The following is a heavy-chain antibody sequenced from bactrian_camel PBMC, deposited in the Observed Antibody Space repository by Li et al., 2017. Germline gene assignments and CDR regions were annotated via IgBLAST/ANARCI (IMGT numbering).Heavy chain of an antibody. CDR2: IDRIVGTT. D-gene: IGHD4*01. J-gene: IGHJ4*01. CDR3: AAAAAAGLDYPLDFAGFNW. Sequence: HVQLVESGGGSVQAGGSLRLSCAAKGYMYSSYNMAWLRQAPGKEREGVAVIDRIVGTTYVDSVKGRFTISEDNAKASLYLQMNDLKVEDTGVYYCAAAAAAGLDYPLDFAGFNWWGQGTQVTVS. CDR1: GYMYSSYN. V-gene: IGHV3S33*01.